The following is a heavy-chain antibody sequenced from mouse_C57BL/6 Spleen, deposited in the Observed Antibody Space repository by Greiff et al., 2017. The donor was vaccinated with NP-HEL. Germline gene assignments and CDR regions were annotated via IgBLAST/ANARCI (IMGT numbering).Heavy chain of an antibody. D-gene: IGHD4-1*01. CDR2: ISSCSSTI. CDR1: GFTFSDYG. Sequence: DVHLVESGGGLVKPGGSLKLSCAASGFTFSDYGMHWVRQAPEKGLEWVAYISSCSSTIYYADTVKGRFTISRDNAKNTLFLQMTSLRSEDTAMYYCARRVLGFFDYWGQGTTLTVSS. CDR3: ARRVLGFFDY. V-gene: IGHV5-17*01. J-gene: IGHJ2*01.